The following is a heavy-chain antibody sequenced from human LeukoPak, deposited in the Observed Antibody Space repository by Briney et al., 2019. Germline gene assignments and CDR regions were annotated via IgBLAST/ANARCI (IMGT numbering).Heavy chain of an antibody. CDR1: GFTFRDYF. V-gene: IGHV3-11*04. J-gene: IGHJ4*02. CDR2: INSEGNNI. Sequence: GSLRLSCVASGFTFRDYFMSWVRPAPGEGLEWLSFINSEGNNIYYADSVKGRFTISRDNARNTLYLEMNSLRMEDTAKYYCATSRVFDHWGQGTLVTVSS. CDR3: ATSRVFDH.